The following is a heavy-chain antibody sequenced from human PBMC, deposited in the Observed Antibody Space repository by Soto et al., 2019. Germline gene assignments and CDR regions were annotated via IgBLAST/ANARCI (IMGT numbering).Heavy chain of an antibody. Sequence: EVQLVESGGGLVQPGGSLRLSCAASGFTFSTYWMSWVRQAPGKGLEWVANIKQDGSEKYYVDSVKGRFTISRDNAKNSLDLQMNSLRAEDTAVYYCARDRMPLRYSGFDPWGQGTLVTVSS. CDR3: ARDRMPLRYSGFDP. J-gene: IGHJ5*02. CDR2: IKQDGSEK. D-gene: IGHD3-9*01. V-gene: IGHV3-7*01. CDR1: GFTFSTYW.